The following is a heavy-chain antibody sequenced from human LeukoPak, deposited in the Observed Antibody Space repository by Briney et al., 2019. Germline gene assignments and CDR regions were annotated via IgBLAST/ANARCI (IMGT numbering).Heavy chain of an antibody. J-gene: IGHJ4*02. CDR3: ARGAAAGIYYFDY. Sequence: GGSLRLSCAASGFTVSSNYMSWVRQAPGKGLEWVSVIYSGGSTYYADSVKGRFTISRDNSKNTLYLPINSLTVEDTAVYYCARGAAAGIYYFDYWGQGTLVTVSS. V-gene: IGHV3-66*01. D-gene: IGHD6-13*01. CDR1: GFTVSSNY. CDR2: IYSGGST.